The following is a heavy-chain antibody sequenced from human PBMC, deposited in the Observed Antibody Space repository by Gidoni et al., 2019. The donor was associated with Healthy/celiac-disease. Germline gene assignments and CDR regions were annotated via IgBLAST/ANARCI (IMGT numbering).Heavy chain of an antibody. CDR2: IYYSGST. Sequence: QLQLPDSAPGLVKPSATLSLTCTVSGGSISSSSYYWGWIRQPPGKGLAWIGCIYYSGSTYDNPSLKSRVTISVDTSKNQFSLKLSSVTAADTAVDYCARHGYSSGWTEFYWYFDLWGRGTLVTVSS. CDR3: ARHGYSSGWTEFYWYFDL. CDR1: GGSISSSSYY. V-gene: IGHV4-39*01. D-gene: IGHD6-19*01. J-gene: IGHJ2*01.